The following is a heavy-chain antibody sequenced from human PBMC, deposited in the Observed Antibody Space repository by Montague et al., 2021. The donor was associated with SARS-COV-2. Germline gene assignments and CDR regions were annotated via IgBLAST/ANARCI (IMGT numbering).Heavy chain of an antibody. Sequence: TLSLTCTVSGGCISSGGHYWNWIRQVPGRGLEWIGSIYYSGSTYYNPSLKSRVSISVDTSRNQFSLKVKSVTAADTAKYFCARGHFYSSQRKCHFDHWGLGTLVTVSS. V-gene: IGHV4-31*03. J-gene: IGHJ4*02. D-gene: IGHD2-21*02. CDR2: IYYSGST. CDR1: GGCISSGGHY. CDR3: ARGHFYSSQRKCHFDH.